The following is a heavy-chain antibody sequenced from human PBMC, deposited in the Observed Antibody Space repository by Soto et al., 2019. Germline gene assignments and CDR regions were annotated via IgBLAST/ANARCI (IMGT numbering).Heavy chain of an antibody. Sequence: AASVKVSCKASGYTLTSYGITWVRQAPGQGLEWMGWISVYSGNTKYAQKLQGRVTMTTDTSTSTAYMELRSLRSDDTAVYYCAREKWDYGMDVWGLGTTVTVSS. CDR3: AREKWDYGMDV. CDR2: ISVYSGNT. CDR1: GYTLTSYG. V-gene: IGHV1-18*04. J-gene: IGHJ6*02. D-gene: IGHD1-26*01.